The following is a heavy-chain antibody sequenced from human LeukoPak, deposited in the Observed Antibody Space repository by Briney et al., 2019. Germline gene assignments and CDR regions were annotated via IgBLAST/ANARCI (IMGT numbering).Heavy chain of an antibody. D-gene: IGHD5-12*01. CDR1: GFTFSSHD. Sequence: GGSLRLSCAASGFTFSSHDMHWVRQATGKGLEWVSTIGTAGDTYYPGSVKGRFTISRENAKNSLYLQMNILKAGDTAVYYCARKSGYARDYWGQGNLVTVSS. J-gene: IGHJ4*02. CDR3: ARKSGYARDY. CDR2: IGTAGDT. V-gene: IGHV3-13*01.